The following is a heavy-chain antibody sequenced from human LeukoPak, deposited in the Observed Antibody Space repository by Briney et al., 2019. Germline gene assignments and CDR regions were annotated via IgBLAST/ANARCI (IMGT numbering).Heavy chain of an antibody. CDR3: AREDSRGAFDY. V-gene: IGHV1-2*06. CDR1: GYTFTGYY. J-gene: IGHJ4*02. CDR2: INPNSGGT. D-gene: IGHD3-16*01. Sequence: EASVKVSCXASGYTFTGYYMHWVRQAPGQGLEWMGRINPNSGGTNYAQKFQGRVTMTRDTSISTSYMELSRLTSDDTAFYYCAREDSRGAFDYWGQGTLVTVSS.